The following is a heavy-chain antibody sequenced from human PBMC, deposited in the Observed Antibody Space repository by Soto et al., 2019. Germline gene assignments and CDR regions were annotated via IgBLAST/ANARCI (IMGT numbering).Heavy chain of an antibody. V-gene: IGHV1-69*12. Sequence: QVQLVQSGAEVKKPGSSVKVSCKASGGTFSSYAISWVRQAPGQGLEWMGGIIPIFGTANYAQKFQGRVTITEDESKSTAYIELSSLRSEDTAMYYCATTNTAMVTGWFDPWGQGTLVTVSS. CDR1: GGTFSSYA. D-gene: IGHD5-18*01. J-gene: IGHJ5*02. CDR2: IIPIFGTA. CDR3: ATTNTAMVTGWFDP.